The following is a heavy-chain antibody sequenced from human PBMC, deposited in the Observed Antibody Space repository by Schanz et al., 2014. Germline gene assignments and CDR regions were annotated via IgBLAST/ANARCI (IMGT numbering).Heavy chain of an antibody. CDR3: AKHVRSLTGNDY. Sequence: QVQLVESGGGVVQPGRSLRLSCAASGFTFSNYGLHWVRQAPGKGLEWVSGMSGSGSTADYADSVKGRFTISRDNPKNTLYLQMNSLRAEDTAVYYCAKHVRSLTGNDYWGQGTLVTVSS. V-gene: IGHV3-NL1*01. J-gene: IGHJ4*02. CDR2: MSGSGSTA. D-gene: IGHD3-9*01. CDR1: GFTFSNYG.